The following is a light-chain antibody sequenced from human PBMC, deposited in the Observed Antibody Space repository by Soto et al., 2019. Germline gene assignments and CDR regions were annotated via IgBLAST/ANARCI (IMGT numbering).Light chain of an antibody. V-gene: IGKV1-6*01. CDR1: QGIRND. J-gene: IGKJ2*01. CDR2: AAS. CDR3: LQDYIYTPT. Sequence: AIQMTQSPSSLSASVGDRVTITCRASQGIRNDLGWYQQKPGKAPKLLIYAASSLETGVPSRFSGSGSGTDFTLTISSLPPEDFATYYCLQDYIYTPTFGQGTKLEIK.